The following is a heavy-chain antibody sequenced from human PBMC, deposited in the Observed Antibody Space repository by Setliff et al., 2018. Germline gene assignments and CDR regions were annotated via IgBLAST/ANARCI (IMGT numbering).Heavy chain of an antibody. CDR1: GGSISIYY. D-gene: IGHD6-19*01. CDR3: ARVQWLDQPCYYYMDV. CDR2: IYIGGSA. V-gene: IGHV4-4*07. Sequence: SETLSLTCTVSGGSISIYYWSWIRQPAGKGLEWIGHIYIGGSANYNPSLKSRVTMSIDTSKNQFSLKLNSVTAADMAVYYCARVQWLDQPCYYYMDVWAKGTTVTVSS. J-gene: IGHJ6*03.